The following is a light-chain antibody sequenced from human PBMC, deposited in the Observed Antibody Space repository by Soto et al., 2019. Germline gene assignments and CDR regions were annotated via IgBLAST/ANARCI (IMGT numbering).Light chain of an antibody. CDR1: SSNIGAGYD. J-gene: IGLJ3*02. CDR3: QCYDSSLSGWV. CDR2: GNT. V-gene: IGLV1-40*01. Sequence: QSVLTQPPSVSGAPGQRVTISCTGSSSNIGAGYDVHWYQQLPGTAPKVVIFGNTNRPSGVPDRFSGSKSDTSASLAITGLQAGDEADYYCQCYDSSLSGWVFGGGTKVTVL.